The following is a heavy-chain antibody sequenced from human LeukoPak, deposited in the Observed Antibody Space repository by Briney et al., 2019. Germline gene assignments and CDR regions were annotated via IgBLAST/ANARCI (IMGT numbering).Heavy chain of an antibody. CDR2: ISSGGGYT. J-gene: IGHJ4*02. CDR3: AKGASVAGLDY. Sequence: PGGSLRLSCAASGFTFSSYAMSWVRQAPGKGLQWVSAISSGGGYTYYADSVKGRFTISRDNSKNTLCLQMNSLRAEDTAVYYCAKGASVAGLDYWGQGTLVTVSS. V-gene: IGHV3-23*01. D-gene: IGHD6-19*01. CDR1: GFTFSSYA.